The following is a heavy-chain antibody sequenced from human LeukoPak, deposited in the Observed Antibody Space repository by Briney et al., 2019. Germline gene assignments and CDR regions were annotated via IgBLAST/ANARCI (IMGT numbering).Heavy chain of an antibody. CDR3: AKDARRTNGWYFFDY. CDR1: GFAFSSLA. V-gene: IGHV3-23*01. J-gene: IGHJ4*02. Sequence: GGSLRLSRAASGFAFSSLAMGWVRQAPGQGLEWVSVISDSGSLTYYADSVKGRFTISRDNSKNTLFLQMNSLRAEDTAVYYCAKDARRTNGWYFFDYWGQGTLVTVSS. CDR2: ISDSGSLT. D-gene: IGHD6-19*01.